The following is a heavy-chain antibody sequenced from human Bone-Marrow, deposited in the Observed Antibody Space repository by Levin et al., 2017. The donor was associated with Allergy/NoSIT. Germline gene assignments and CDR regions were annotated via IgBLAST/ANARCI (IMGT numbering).Heavy chain of an antibody. D-gene: IGHD5-12*01. J-gene: IGHJ4*02. Sequence: GESLKISCATSGFTFSGYAMNWVRQAPGKGLEWVSFIDRGNSRIYYADSVEGRFTISRDDAKNSLYLEMNSLRVDDSGVYYCARVTPTFGAYGGADFWGQGTLVTVSS. CDR1: GFTFSGYA. V-gene: IGHV3-21*01. CDR3: ARVTPTFGAYGGADF. CDR2: IDRGNSRI.